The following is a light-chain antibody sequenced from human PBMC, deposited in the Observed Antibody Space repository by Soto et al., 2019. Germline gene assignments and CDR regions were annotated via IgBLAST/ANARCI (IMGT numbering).Light chain of an antibody. CDR1: QSVSSSY. J-gene: IGKJ3*01. V-gene: IGKV3-20*01. CDR3: QQYGSSPLLT. Sequence: EIVLTQSPGTLSLSPGERATLSCRASQSVSSSYLAWYQQKPGQAPRLLIYGASSRATGIPDRFSGSGSGTDFTLTISRLEPEDFAVYYCQQYGSSPLLTFGPG. CDR2: GAS.